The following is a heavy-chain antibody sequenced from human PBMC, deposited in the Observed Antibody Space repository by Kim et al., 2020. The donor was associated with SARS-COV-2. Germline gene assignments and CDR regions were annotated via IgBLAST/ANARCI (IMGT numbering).Heavy chain of an antibody. CDR3: ATVVFYYDAGYFKN. Sequence: GGSLRLSCAASGYTVTYSYMGWVRQAPGKGLEWVSFIYSGGNTIYADTVKGRLIISRDHSTNTLYLQMNSLRAEDTAVYYCATVVFYYDAGYFKNWGQGTLVIVSS. CDR2: IYSGGNT. J-gene: IGHJ1*01. CDR1: GYTVTYSY. D-gene: IGHD3-22*01. V-gene: IGHV3-66*01.